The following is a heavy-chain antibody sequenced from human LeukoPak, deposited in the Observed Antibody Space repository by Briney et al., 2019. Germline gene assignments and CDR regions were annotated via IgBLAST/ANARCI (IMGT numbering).Heavy chain of an antibody. CDR2: ISGSGGST. Sequence: GGSLRLSCAASGFTFSSYAMSWVRQAPGKGLEWVSAISGSGGSTYYADSVKGRFTISRDNSKNTLYLQMNSLRAEDTAVYYCANYSPRQLVRFNYFDYWGQGTLVTVSS. CDR1: GFTFSSYA. D-gene: IGHD6-13*01. V-gene: IGHV3-23*01. CDR3: ANYSPRQLVRFNYFDY. J-gene: IGHJ4*02.